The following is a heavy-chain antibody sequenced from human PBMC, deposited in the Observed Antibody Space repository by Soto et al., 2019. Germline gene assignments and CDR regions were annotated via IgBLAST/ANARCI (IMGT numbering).Heavy chain of an antibody. V-gene: IGHV4-4*02. J-gene: IGHJ4*02. CDR1: GGSIGSSAW. D-gene: IGHD1-26*01. Sequence: QVQLQESGPGLVKPSGTLSLTCAVSGGSIGSSAWWSWVRQPPGKGLEWIGEIYLSGTTNYNSSLRGRVSISMNESKNQLSLILISVTAADTAVYYCARGPDKGWDCGQGTLVTVSS. CDR3: ARGPDKGWD. CDR2: IYLSGTT.